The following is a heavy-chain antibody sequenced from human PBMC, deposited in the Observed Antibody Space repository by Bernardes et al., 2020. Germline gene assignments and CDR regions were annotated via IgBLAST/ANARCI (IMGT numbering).Heavy chain of an antibody. CDR2: ISYSGST. V-gene: IGHV4-59*01. CDR3: ARGWVRFGEPYYFDF. J-gene: IGHJ4*02. CDR1: GGSISSYF. D-gene: IGHD3-10*01. Sequence: SETLSLTCTVSGGSISSYFWGWIRQTPGRGLEWVGYISYSGSTKYNPSLESRVTISLTSKNQFSLKLTSVTAADTAVYYCARGWVRFGEPYYFDFWGQGTLVAVSS.